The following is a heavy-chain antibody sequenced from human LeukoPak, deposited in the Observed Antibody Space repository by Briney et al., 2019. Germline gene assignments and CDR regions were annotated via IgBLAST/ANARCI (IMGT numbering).Heavy chain of an antibody. CDR3: ARGYIVVVPAAPAGDY. CDR1: GFTFSSYG. V-gene: IGHV3-30*03. D-gene: IGHD2-2*01. J-gene: IGHJ4*02. Sequence: PGGSLRLSCAASGFTFSSYGMHWVRQAPGKGLEWVAVISYDGSNKYYADSVKGRFTISRDNSKNTLYLQMNSLRAEDTAVYYCARGYIVVVPAAPAGDYWGQGTLVTVSS. CDR2: ISYDGSNK.